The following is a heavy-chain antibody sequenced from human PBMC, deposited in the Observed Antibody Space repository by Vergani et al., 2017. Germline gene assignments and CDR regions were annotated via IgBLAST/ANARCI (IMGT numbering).Heavy chain of an antibody. CDR3: AKGTTVTTGWFDY. CDR1: GFTFDDYA. V-gene: IGHV3-9*01. CDR2: ISWNSGSI. D-gene: IGHD4-17*01. J-gene: IGHJ4*02. Sequence: EVQLVESGGGLVQPGRSLRLSCAASGFTFDDYAMHWVRQAPGKGLEWVSGISWNSGSIGYADSVKGRFTISRDNAKNSLYLQMNSLRAEDTALYYGAKGTTVTTGWFDYWGQGTLVTVSS.